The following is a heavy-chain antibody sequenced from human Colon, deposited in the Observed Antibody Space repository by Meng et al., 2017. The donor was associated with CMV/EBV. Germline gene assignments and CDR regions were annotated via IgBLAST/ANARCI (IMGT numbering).Heavy chain of an antibody. CDR2: IYSGGST. CDR1: GFTVSSNY. CDR3: AKIRKGGYCTGGSCFDT. Sequence: GESLKISCAASGFTVSSNYMSWVRQAPGKGLEWVSVIYSGGSTYYADSVKGRFTISRDNSKNTVFLQMSSLRADDTGIYYCAKIRKGGYCTGGSCFDTWGQGTQVTVSS. D-gene: IGHD2-8*02. V-gene: IGHV3-53*01. J-gene: IGHJ5*02.